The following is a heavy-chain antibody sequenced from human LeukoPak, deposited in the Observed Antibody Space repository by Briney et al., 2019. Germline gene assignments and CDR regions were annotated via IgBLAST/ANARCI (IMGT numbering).Heavy chain of an antibody. CDR1: GFTFSSYW. D-gene: IGHD6-13*01. CDR2: IKQDGSEK. Sequence: VGSLRLSCAASGFTFSSYWMSWVRQTPGKGLEWVANIKQDGSEKYYVDSVKGRFTISRDNAKNSLYLQMNSLRAGDTAVYYCARDSSWYSAFAIWGQGTMVTVSS. J-gene: IGHJ3*02. CDR3: ARDSSWYSAFAI. V-gene: IGHV3-7*04.